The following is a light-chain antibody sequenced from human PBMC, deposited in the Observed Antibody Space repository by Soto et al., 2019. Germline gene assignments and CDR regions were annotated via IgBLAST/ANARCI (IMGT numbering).Light chain of an antibody. CDR1: SSNIGSNY. V-gene: IGLV1-51*01. CDR2: DNN. J-gene: IGLJ2*01. Sequence: QSVLMQPPSVSAAPGQKVTISCSGSSSNIGSNYVSWYQQLPGTAPKLLIYDNNKRPSGIPDRFSGSKSGTSATLGITGRQTGDEADYYCGTWDSSLSAVVFGGGTKLTVL. CDR3: GTWDSSLSAVV.